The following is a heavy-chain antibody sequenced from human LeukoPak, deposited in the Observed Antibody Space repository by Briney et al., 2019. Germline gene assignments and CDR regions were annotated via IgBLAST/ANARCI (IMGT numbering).Heavy chain of an antibody. CDR1: GFTFSSYA. J-gene: IGHJ6*02. CDR3: ARDNLGGSGSYYTYYYYGMDV. Sequence: GGSLRLSCAASGFTFSSYAMHWVRQAPGKGLEWVAVISYDGSNKYYADSVKGRFTISRDNSKNTLYLQMNSLRAEDTAVYYCARDNLGGSGSYYTYYYYGMDVWGQGTTVTVSS. CDR2: ISYDGSNK. V-gene: IGHV3-30*04. D-gene: IGHD3-10*01.